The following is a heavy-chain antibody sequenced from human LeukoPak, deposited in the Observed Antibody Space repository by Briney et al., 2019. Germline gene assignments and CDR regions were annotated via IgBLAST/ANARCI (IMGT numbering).Heavy chain of an antibody. J-gene: IGHJ4*02. CDR3: ASGYLGITMIVVVMGY. Sequence: ASVKVSCKASGYTFTSYDINWVRQAPGQGLEWMGWMNPNSGNTGYAQKFQGRVTMTRNTSIGTAYMELSSLRSEDTAVYYCASGYLGITMIVVVMGYWGQGTLVTVSS. D-gene: IGHD3-22*01. CDR2: MNPNSGNT. CDR1: GYTFTSYD. V-gene: IGHV1-8*01.